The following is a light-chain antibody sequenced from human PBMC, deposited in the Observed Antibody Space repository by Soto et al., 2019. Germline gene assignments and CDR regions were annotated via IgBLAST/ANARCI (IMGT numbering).Light chain of an antibody. V-gene: IGKV1-39*01. CDR2: AAS. Sequence: DIQMTQSPSSLSASVGDRVTITCRASQSISSYLNWYQQKPGKAPKLLIYAASSLQSGVPSRFSGSGSGTDFTLNISSLQPEDFATYYCQQSYSNPLTFGPGTKVDIK. CDR3: QQSYSNPLT. J-gene: IGKJ3*01. CDR1: QSISSY.